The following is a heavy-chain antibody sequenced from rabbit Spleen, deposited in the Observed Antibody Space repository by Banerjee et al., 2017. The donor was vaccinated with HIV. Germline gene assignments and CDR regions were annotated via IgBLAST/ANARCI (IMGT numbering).Heavy chain of an antibody. Sequence: QEQLEESGGDLVKPEGSLTLTCTASGFSFSSDYWICWVRQAPGKGLEWIGCIYTGSSGFTYFATWAKGRFTCSKTSSTTVTLQMTRLTAADTATYFCARDTSSSFSSYGMDLWGPGTLVTVS. CDR2: IYTGSSGFT. CDR3: ARDTSSSFSSYGMDL. D-gene: IGHD1-1*01. CDR1: GFSFSSDYW. J-gene: IGHJ6*01. V-gene: IGHV1S45*01.